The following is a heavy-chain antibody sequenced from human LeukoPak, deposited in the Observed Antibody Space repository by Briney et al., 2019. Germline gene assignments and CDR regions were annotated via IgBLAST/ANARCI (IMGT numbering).Heavy chain of an antibody. CDR1: GYSFTSYW. CDR2: IYPGDSDT. Sequence: GESLKISCKGSGYSFTSYWIGWVRQMPGKGLERMGIIYPGDSDTRYSPSFQGQVTISADKSISTAYLQWSSLKASDTAMYYCARHGGQLVTASAFDIWGQGTMVTVSS. J-gene: IGHJ3*02. D-gene: IGHD6-6*01. V-gene: IGHV5-51*01. CDR3: ARHGGQLVTASAFDI.